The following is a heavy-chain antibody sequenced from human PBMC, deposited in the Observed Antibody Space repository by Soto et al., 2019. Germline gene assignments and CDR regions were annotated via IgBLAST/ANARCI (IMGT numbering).Heavy chain of an antibody. J-gene: IGHJ5*02. CDR1: GFTFSSYS. D-gene: IGHD6-13*01. CDR2: ISSSSSYI. Sequence: EVQLVESGGGLVKPGGSLRLSCAASGFTFSSYSMNWVRQAPGKGLEWVSSISSSSSYIYYADSVKGRFTISRDNAKNSLYLQMNSLRAEDTAVYYCARERGGVGAAALFGGFDPWGQGTLVTVSS. V-gene: IGHV3-21*01. CDR3: ARERGGVGAAALFGGFDP.